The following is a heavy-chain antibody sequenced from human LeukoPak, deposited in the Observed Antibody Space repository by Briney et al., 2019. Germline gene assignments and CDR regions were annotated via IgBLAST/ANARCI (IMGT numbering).Heavy chain of an antibody. V-gene: IGHV6-1*01. CDR2: THYRSRWSN. D-gene: IGHD5-18*01. CDR1: GDSVSSNSVT. J-gene: IGHJ4*02. Sequence: SQTLSLTCAISGDSVSSNSVTWHWIRQSPSRGLEWLGRTHYRSRWSNDYAASVKGRISINPDTSKNQFSLQLNSVTPEDTAVYYCARDGGYRFDYWGQGSLVTVSS. CDR3: ARDGGYRFDY.